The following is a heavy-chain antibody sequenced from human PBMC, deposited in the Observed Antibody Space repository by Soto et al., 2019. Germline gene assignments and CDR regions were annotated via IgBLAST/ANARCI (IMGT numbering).Heavy chain of an antibody. D-gene: IGHD6-25*01. CDR3: AKFFVETGGSSGWPWSFHV. V-gene: IGHV3-23*01. Sequence: EVQLLESGGGLVQPGGSLRLSCAASGFTFSSYAMSWVRQAPGKGLEWVSAISGTGGTTYYADSVKGRFTISRDNSRNTLHLQMNSLIAEDTAIYYCAKFFVETGGSSGWPWSFHVWCQGTLVTVYS. J-gene: IGHJ4*02. CDR1: GFTFSSYA. CDR2: ISGTGGTT.